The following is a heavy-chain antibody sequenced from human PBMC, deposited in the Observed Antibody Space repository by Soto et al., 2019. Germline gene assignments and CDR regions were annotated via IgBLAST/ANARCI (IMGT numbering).Heavy chain of an antibody. J-gene: IGHJ4*02. CDR2: IYYSGST. V-gene: IGHV4-59*01. D-gene: IGHD4-17*01. CDR1: GGSISSYY. Sequence: QVQLQESGPGLVKPSETLSLTCTVSGGSISSYYWSWIRQPPGKGLEWIGYIYYSGSTNYNPSLKSRVTISVDTSKNQFSLKLSSVTAADTALYYCARGHYGDYGGLNFDYWGQGTLVTVSS. CDR3: ARGHYGDYGGLNFDY.